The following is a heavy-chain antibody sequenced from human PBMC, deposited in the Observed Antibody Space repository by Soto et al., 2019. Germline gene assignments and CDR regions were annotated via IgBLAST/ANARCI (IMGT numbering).Heavy chain of an antibody. CDR3: ARSGSDLGYSYGMDV. V-gene: IGHV1-8*01. J-gene: IGHJ6*02. CDR2: MNPNSGNT. D-gene: IGHD1-26*01. Sequence: ASVKVSCKASGYTFTSYDINWVRQATGQGLEWMGWMNPNSGNTGYAQKFQGRVTMNRNTSISKAYMERSSRRSEDTAVYYCARSGSDLGYSYGMDVWGQGTTVTVSS. CDR1: GYTFTSYD.